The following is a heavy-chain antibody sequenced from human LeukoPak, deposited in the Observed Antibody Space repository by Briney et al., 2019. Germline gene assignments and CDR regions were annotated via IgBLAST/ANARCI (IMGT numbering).Heavy chain of an antibody. CDR2: INPNDGDT. CDR1: GYTFTDYY. Sequence: ASVTVSCKASGYTFTDYYMHWVRQAPGQGFEWMGWINPNDGDTNYAQKFQGWVTMTRDTSISTAYMELSRLRSDDTAVYYCARRYCGGDCYYDAFDIWGQGTMVTVSS. D-gene: IGHD2-21*02. CDR3: ARRYCGGDCYYDAFDI. V-gene: IGHV1-2*04. J-gene: IGHJ3*02.